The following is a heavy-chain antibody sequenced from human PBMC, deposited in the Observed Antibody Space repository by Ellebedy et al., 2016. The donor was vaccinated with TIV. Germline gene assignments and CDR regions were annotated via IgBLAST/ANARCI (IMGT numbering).Heavy chain of an antibody. V-gene: IGHV3-7*04. J-gene: IGHJ4*02. D-gene: IGHD6-13*01. Sequence: GRFPISRDNAKNSLYLQMNSLRAEDTAVYYCARAPAGTQQSPLDYWGQGTLVTVSS. CDR3: ARAPAGTQQSPLDY.